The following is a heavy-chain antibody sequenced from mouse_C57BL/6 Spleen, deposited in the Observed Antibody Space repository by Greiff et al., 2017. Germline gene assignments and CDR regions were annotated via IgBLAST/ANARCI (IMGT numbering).Heavy chain of an antibody. CDR1: GFTFSDYY. Sequence: VQLKESGGGLVQPGGSLKLSCAASGFTFSDYYMYWVRQTPEKRLEWVAYISNGGGSTYYPDTVKGRFTISRDNAKNTLYLQMSRLKSEDTAMYYCAGGCYYGGYAMDYWGQGTSVTVSS. V-gene: IGHV5-12*01. D-gene: IGHD1-1*01. CDR3: AGGCYYGGYAMDY. CDR2: ISNGGGST. J-gene: IGHJ4*01.